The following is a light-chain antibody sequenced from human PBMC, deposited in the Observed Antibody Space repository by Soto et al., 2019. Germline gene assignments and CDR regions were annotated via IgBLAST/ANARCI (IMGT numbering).Light chain of an antibody. CDR2: GAS. V-gene: IGKV1-5*03. CDR1: QSIGSR. J-gene: IGKJ2*01. CDR3: QQYINWSPYT. Sequence: DIQMTQSPSTLSASVGDRVTITCRASQSIGSRLAWYRQKSGKAPNLPIYGASTLEGSVPSRFSGSGPGTEFTLTVSSLQPDDFATYYCQQYINWSPYTFRQGTKLEIK.